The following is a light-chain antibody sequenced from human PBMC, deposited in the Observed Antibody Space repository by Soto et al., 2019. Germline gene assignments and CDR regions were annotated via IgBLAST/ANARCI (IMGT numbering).Light chain of an antibody. Sequence: DIQLTQSPSSLSASVGDRVTITCRASQSITSDLNWYQQKPGKVPKLLIYAASSLQTGVPSRFSGSGSWTDFTLTITSLQPEDFATYYCQQSYSTPHTFGQGTKLDIK. CDR1: QSITSD. CDR2: AAS. J-gene: IGKJ2*01. CDR3: QQSYSTPHT. V-gene: IGKV1-39*01.